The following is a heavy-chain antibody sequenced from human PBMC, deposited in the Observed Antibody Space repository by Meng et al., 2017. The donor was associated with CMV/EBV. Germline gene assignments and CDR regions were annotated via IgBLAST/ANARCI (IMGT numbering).Heavy chain of an antibody. CDR2: ISAYNGNT. J-gene: IGHJ6*02. CDR1: GYTFTSYG. CDR3: ARDRAAAGSYYYYYGMDV. Sequence: ASVKVSCKASGYTFTSYGISWVRQAPGQGLEGMGWISAYNGNTNYAQKLQGRVTMTTDTSTSTAYMELRSLRSDDTAVYYCARDRAAAGSYYYYYGMDVWGQGTTVTVSS. V-gene: IGHV1-18*01. D-gene: IGHD6-13*01.